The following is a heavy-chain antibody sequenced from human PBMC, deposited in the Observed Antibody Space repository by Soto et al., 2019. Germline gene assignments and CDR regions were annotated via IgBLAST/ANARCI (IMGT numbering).Heavy chain of an antibody. CDR2: IWYDGSNK. D-gene: IGHD3-9*01. J-gene: IGHJ4*02. CDR3: ARDLGDDILTGVDY. Sequence: QVQLVESGGGVVQPGRSLRLSCAASGFTFSSYGMHWVRQAPGKGLEWVAVIWYDGSNKYYADSVKGRFTISRDNSKNTLYLQMTSLRAEDTAVYYCARDLGDDILTGVDYWGQGTLVTVSS. CDR1: GFTFSSYG. V-gene: IGHV3-33*01.